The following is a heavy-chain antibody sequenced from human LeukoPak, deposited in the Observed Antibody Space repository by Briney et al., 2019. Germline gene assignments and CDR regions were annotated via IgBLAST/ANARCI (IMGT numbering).Heavy chain of an antibody. CDR1: GGSFSGYY. CDR2: INHSGST. V-gene: IGHV4-34*01. J-gene: IGHJ4*02. CDR3: AARDLTYYYDSSGYLNY. Sequence: PSETLSLTCAVYGGSFSGYYWSWIRQPPGKGLEWIGEINHSGSTNYNPSLKSRVTISVDTSKNQFSLKLSSVTAADTAVYYCAARDLTYYYDSSGYLNYWGQGTLVTVSS. D-gene: IGHD3-22*01.